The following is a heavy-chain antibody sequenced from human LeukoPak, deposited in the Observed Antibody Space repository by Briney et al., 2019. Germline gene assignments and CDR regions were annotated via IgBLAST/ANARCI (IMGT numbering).Heavy chain of an antibody. J-gene: IGHJ5*02. D-gene: IGHD3-22*01. CDR2: VDPEDGET. Sequence: ASVKVSCKVSGYTFTDYYMHWVQKAPGKGLEWMGLVDPEDGETIYAVKFQGRVTITADTSTDTAYMELSSLRSEDTAVYYCAAAYDSSGYRDGFDPWGQGTLVTVSS. CDR1: GYTFTDYY. CDR3: AAAYDSSGYRDGFDP. V-gene: IGHV1-69-2*01.